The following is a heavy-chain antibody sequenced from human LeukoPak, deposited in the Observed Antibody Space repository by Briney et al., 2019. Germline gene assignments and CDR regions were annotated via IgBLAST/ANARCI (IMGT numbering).Heavy chain of an antibody. D-gene: IGHD5-12*01. V-gene: IGHV3-9*01. CDR2: ISWNGGDK. Sequence: PGKSLRLSCGAFGFTFDDYAMHWVRQVPGKGLEWVSGISWNGGDKRYVDSVKGRFTFSRDNAKKSLYLQMNGLRPEDTAVYFCVKGPFSGYESGTFWFDPWGQGARVIVSS. CDR3: VKGPFSGYESGTFWFDP. CDR1: GFTFDDYA. J-gene: IGHJ5*02.